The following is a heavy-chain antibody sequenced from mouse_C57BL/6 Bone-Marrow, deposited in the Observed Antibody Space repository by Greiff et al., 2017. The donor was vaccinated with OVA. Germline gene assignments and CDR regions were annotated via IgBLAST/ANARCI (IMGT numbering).Heavy chain of an antibody. J-gene: IGHJ2*01. CDR3: ARRITTVVARDYFDY. CDR1: GYTFTDYY. Sequence: EVMLVESGPVLVKPGASVKMSCKASGYTFTDYYMNWVKQSHGKSLEWIGVINPYNGGTSYNQKFKGKATLTVDKSSSTAYMELNSLTSEDSAVYYCARRITTVVARDYFDYWGQGTTLTVSS. CDR2: INPYNGGT. D-gene: IGHD1-1*01. V-gene: IGHV1-19*01.